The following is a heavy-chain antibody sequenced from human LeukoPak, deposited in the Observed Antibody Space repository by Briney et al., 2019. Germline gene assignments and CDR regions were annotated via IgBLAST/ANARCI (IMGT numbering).Heavy chain of an antibody. Sequence: GASVNVSRQASGGTFSSYAIIWVRQAPGQGLEWMGRIIPILGIANYAQKFQGRVTITAGKSTSTAYMELSSLRSEDTAVYYCARVAPVNYAFWSGYFDYWGQGTLVTVSS. V-gene: IGHV1-69*04. D-gene: IGHD3-3*01. CDR3: ARVAPVNYAFWSGYFDY. J-gene: IGHJ4*02. CDR1: GGTFSSYA. CDR2: IIPILGIA.